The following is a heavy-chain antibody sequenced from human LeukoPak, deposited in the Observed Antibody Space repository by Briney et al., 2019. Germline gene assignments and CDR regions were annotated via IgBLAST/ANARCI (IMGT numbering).Heavy chain of an antibody. CDR3: ARENYYDSSGNFDY. CDR1: GYTFTSYG. V-gene: IGHV1-18*01. J-gene: IGHJ4*02. CDR2: FSVDNGNT. Sequence: ASVKVSSKASGYTFTSYGISWVRQAPGQELEWMGWFSVDNGNTNYAQKLQGRVTITTDTSTSTAYMELRSLRSDDTAVYYCARENYYDSSGNFDYWGQGTLVTVSS. D-gene: IGHD3-22*01.